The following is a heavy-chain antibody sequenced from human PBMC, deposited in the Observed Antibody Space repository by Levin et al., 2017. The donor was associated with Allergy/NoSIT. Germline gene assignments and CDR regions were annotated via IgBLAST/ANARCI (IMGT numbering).Heavy chain of an antibody. Sequence: GGSLRLSCAASGFTFDDYGMSWVRQAPGKGLEWVSGINWNGGSTGYADSVKGRFTISRDNAKNSLYLQMNSLRAEDTALYYCARKYYESSGYAHLDYWGQGTLVTVSS. J-gene: IGHJ4*02. V-gene: IGHV3-20*04. CDR3: ARKYYESSGYAHLDY. CDR2: INWNGGST. D-gene: IGHD3-22*01. CDR1: GFTFDDYG.